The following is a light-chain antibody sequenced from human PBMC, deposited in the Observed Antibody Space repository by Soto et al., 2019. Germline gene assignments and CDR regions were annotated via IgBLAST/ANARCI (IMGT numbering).Light chain of an antibody. CDR3: QQYNNWPRT. V-gene: IGKV3-15*01. J-gene: IGKJ1*01. CDR1: QSISAN. Sequence: EIVMTQSPATLSVSPGDRATLSCRASQSISANLAWYQQKPGQTPRLLIYGASTRASGVPAKFSGSGSGTEFTLTISSLQSEDFAVYYCQQYNNWPRTFGQVTKVEIK. CDR2: GAS.